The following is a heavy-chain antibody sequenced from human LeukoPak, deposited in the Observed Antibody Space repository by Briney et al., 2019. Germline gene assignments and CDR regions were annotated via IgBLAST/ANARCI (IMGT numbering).Heavy chain of an antibody. Sequence: SETLSLTCTVSGGSISSGDYYWSWNRQPPGKGLEWIGYIYYSGSTYYNPSLKSRVTISVDTSKNQFSLKLSSVTAADTAVYYCARVSGGVRGVIISTSFYFDYWGQGTLVTVSS. D-gene: IGHD3-10*01. CDR3: ARVSGGVRGVIISTSFYFDY. CDR2: IYYSGST. CDR1: GGSISSGDYY. V-gene: IGHV4-30-4*01. J-gene: IGHJ4*02.